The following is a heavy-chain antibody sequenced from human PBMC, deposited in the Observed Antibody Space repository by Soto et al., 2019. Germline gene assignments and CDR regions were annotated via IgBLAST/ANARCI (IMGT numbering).Heavy chain of an antibody. J-gene: IGHJ6*03. CDR1: GGSFSGYY. CDR2: IYHSGST. V-gene: IGHV4-34*01. CDR3: ARARDCSSTSCYGEDYYYMDV. D-gene: IGHD2-2*01. Sequence: SETLSLTCAVYGGSFSGYYWSWIRQPPGKGLECIGEIYHSGSTNYNPSLKSRVTISVDTSKNQFSLKLSSVTAADTAVYYCARARDCSSTSCYGEDYYYMDVWGKGTTVTVSS.